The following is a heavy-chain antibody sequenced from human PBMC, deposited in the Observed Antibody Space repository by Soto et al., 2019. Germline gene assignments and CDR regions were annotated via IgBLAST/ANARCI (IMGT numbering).Heavy chain of an antibody. Sequence: ESGGGVVQPGRSLRLSCAASGFTFSSYGMHWVRQAPGKGLEWVAVISYDGSNKYYADSVKGRFTISRDNSKNTLYLQMNSLRAEDTAVYYCATLQPAAIPGFDYWSQGTLVTVSS. CDR1: GFTFSSYG. CDR3: ATLQPAAIPGFDY. D-gene: IGHD2-2*02. J-gene: IGHJ4*02. CDR2: ISYDGSNK. V-gene: IGHV3-30*03.